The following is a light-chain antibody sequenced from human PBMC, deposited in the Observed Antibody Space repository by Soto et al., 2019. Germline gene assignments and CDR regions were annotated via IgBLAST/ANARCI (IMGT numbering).Light chain of an antibody. CDR1: SSNIGSNT. J-gene: IGLJ2*01. V-gene: IGLV1-44*01. CDR2: SNN. Sequence: QSVLTQPPSASGTPGQRVTISCSGSSSNIGSNTVNWYQQLPGTAPKLLIYSNNQRPSGVTDRFSGSKSGTSASLAISGLQSEDGADYYCAAWDDSLNGPVFGGGTKLTVL. CDR3: AAWDDSLNGPV.